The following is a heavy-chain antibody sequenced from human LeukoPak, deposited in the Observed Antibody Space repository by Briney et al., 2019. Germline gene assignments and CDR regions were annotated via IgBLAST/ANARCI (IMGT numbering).Heavy chain of an antibody. Sequence: SETLSLTCTVSGGSISSYYWSWIRQPPGKGLEWIGEINHSGSTNYNPSLKSRVTISVDTSKNQFSLKLSSVTAADTAVYYCARGRKGSGYFPTQTYYYYGMDVWGQGTTVTVSS. D-gene: IGHD3-3*01. CDR1: GGSISSYY. J-gene: IGHJ6*02. CDR2: INHSGST. CDR3: ARGRKGSGYFPTQTYYYYGMDV. V-gene: IGHV4-34*01.